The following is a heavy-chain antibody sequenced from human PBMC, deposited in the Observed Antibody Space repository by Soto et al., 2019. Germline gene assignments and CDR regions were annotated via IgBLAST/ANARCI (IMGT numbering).Heavy chain of an antibody. CDR3: ARLVYDTRLNYMYFDF. J-gene: IGHJ4*02. CDR2: IFHDGTA. V-gene: IGHV4-34*12. Sequence: PSETLSLTCAVSGGSFSGYYWSWIRQPPGKGLEWIGEIFHDGTANYYPSFERRVAISVDTSKNQFSLKLTSVTAADTAIYFCARLVYDTRLNYMYFDFWGQGALVTVSS. D-gene: IGHD3-10*01. CDR1: GGSFSGYY.